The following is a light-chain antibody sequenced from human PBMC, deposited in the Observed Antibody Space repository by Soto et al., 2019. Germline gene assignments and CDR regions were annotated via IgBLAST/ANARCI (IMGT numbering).Light chain of an antibody. Sequence: ALTQPASVSGSPGQSITISCTGSSSDVGGYNYVSWYQQLAGKAPKLMIDEVSNRPSGVSNRFSGSKSGNTASLTISGLRAEDEADYYCMSYASSSTLFVFGTGTKVTVL. CDR3: MSYASSSTLFV. J-gene: IGLJ1*01. V-gene: IGLV2-14*03. CDR2: EVS. CDR1: SSDVGGYNY.